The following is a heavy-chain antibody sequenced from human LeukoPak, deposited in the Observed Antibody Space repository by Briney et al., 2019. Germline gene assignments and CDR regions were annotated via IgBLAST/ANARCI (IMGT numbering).Heavy chain of an antibody. CDR1: GGTFSSYA. CDR2: IIPILGIA. V-gene: IGHV1-69*04. Sequence: AASVKVSCKASGGTFSSYAISWVRQAPGQGLEWMGRIIPILGIANYAQKFQGRVTITADKSTSTAYVELSSLRSEDTAVYYCARDQETGTEDAFDIWGQGTMVTVSS. CDR3: ARDQETGTEDAFDI. D-gene: IGHD1-7*01. J-gene: IGHJ3*02.